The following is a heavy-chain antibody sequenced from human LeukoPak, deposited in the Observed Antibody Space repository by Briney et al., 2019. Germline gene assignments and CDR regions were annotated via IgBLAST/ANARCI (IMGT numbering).Heavy chain of an antibody. J-gene: IGHJ4*02. CDR1: GFPFSINA. CDR3: AKAYGTNGYFQLPIDF. Sequence: GGSLRLSCAASGFPFSINAMTWVRQAPGKGLECVSAITRDGAATYYADSVRGRFTISRGNSKNTLYLQMNSLRAEDTAIYYCAKAYGTNGYFQLPIDFWGQGTLVTVSS. D-gene: IGHD2-8*01. V-gene: IGHV3-23*01. CDR2: ITRDGAAT.